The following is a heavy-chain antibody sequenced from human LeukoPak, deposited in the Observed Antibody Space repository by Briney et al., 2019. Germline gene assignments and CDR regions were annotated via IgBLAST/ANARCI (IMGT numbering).Heavy chain of an antibody. Sequence: GGSLRLSCAGSGFTFSAHSMNWVRQAPGKGLEWVSSISSTIVYTYYADSVKGRFTISRDNANNSLFLQMNSLRAEDTAVYYCARVYGSGPFYYYGMDVWGQGTTVTVSS. D-gene: IGHD3-10*01. J-gene: IGHJ6*02. V-gene: IGHV3-21*01. CDR2: ISSTIVYT. CDR3: ARVYGSGPFYYYGMDV. CDR1: GFTFSAHS.